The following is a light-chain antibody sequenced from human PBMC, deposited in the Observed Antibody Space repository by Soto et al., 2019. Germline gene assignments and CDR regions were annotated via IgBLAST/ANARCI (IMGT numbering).Light chain of an antibody. CDR3: QQYNNWPPIT. CDR2: GAS. V-gene: IGKV3-15*01. J-gene: IGKJ5*01. CDR1: QSVSSN. Sequence: IVMTQSPATLSVSPGERANLSCRASQSVSSNLAWYQQKPGRAPRLLIYGASTRATGIPARFSGSGSGTEFTLTISSLHSEDFAVYYCQQYNNWPPITFGQGTRLEIK.